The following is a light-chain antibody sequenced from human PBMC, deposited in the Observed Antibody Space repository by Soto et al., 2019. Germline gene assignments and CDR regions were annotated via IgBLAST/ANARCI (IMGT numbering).Light chain of an antibody. J-gene: IGLJ1*01. CDR1: SSVVGGYNF. CDR3: SSYAGSTTLV. V-gene: IGLV2-8*01. Sequence: QSVLTQPPSASGSPGQSVTISCTGTSSVVGGYNFVSWYQQHPGKAPKLMIYEVSKRPSGVPDRFSGSKSGNTASLTVSGLQAEDEADYYCSSYAGSTTLVFGTGTKVTVL. CDR2: EVS.